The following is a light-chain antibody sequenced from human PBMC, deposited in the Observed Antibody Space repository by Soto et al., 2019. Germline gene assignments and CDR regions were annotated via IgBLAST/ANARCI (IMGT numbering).Light chain of an antibody. V-gene: IGKV1-5*03. CDR2: MTS. Sequence: DIPMTQFPSTVSASIGERVTITCRASQNIRPWLAWYQQKPGKAPKLLIHMTSSLERGVPSRFYGSGSGTEFTLTISSLQPDDLATYYCQQYTTFARTFGQGTKVEL. CDR3: QQYTTFART. J-gene: IGKJ1*01. CDR1: QNIRPW.